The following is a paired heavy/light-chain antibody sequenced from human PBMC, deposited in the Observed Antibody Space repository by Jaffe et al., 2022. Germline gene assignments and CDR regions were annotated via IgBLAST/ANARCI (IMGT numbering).Light chain of an antibody. CDR3: QQYESWTPIT. Sequence: EIVMTQSPATLSVSPGQRGILSCRASQSIGTKLAWYQQKPGQTPRLLIHGASTRATGIPARFSGSGSGTDFTLIISSLQSEDFAVYYCQQYESWTPITFGQGTRL. CDR1: QSIGTK. J-gene: IGKJ5*01. V-gene: IGKV3-15*01. CDR2: GAS.
Heavy chain of an antibody. CDR1: DDSISATSSY. CDR2: IYYSGIA. CDR3: ARHLPFKLGLPGSDSFDI. Sequence: QLRRRESGPRLVRPSETLSLTFTVSDDSISATSSYWAWIRQSPGKGLEWIGSIYYSGIAYYNPSLKSRVTISVDTSNKQFSLTLRSVTAADTALYFCARHLPFKLGLPGSDSFDIWGQGTFVTVSS. J-gene: IGHJ3*02. V-gene: IGHV4-39*01. D-gene: IGHD2-21*02.